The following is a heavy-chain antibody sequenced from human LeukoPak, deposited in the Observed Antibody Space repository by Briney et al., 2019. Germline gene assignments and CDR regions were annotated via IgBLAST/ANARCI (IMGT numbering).Heavy chain of an antibody. CDR2: IYPGDSDT. Sequence: GGSLKISWKGSGYRFTSYWIGWGRPRPGKGRGGRGIIYPGDSDTRYSPSFQGQVTISADKSISTAYLQWSSLKASDTAMYYCARRVADYYYYYYMDVWGKGTTVTVSS. CDR1: GYRFTSYW. J-gene: IGHJ6*03. V-gene: IGHV5-51*01. D-gene: IGHD5-12*01. CDR3: ARRVADYYYYYYMDV.